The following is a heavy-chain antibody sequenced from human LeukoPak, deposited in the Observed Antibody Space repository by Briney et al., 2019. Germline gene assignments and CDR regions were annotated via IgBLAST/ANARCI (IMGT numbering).Heavy chain of an antibody. J-gene: IGHJ6*03. Sequence: ASVKVSCKASGYTFTSYDINWVRQATGQGLEWIGWMNPNSGNTGYAQKFQGRVTITRNTSISTAYMELSSLRSEDTAVYYCARGRRYKYNWRAPTARYYYYMDVWGKGTTVTVSS. CDR1: GYTFTSYD. V-gene: IGHV1-8*03. D-gene: IGHD1-20*01. CDR3: ARGRRYKYNWRAPTARYYYYMDV. CDR2: MNPNSGNT.